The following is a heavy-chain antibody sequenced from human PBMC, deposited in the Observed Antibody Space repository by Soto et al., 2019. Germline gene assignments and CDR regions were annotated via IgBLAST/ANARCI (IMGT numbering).Heavy chain of an antibody. CDR2: IIPIFGTA. CDR3: ARGRYYDFWSGYEN. Sequence: QVQLVQSGAEVKKPGSSVKVSCKASGGTFSSYAISWVRQAPGQGLEWMGGIIPIFGTANYAQKFQGRVTITADKYTSKDYMEMSSLRSEDTAVYYCARGRYYDFWSGYENWGQGTLVTVSS. CDR1: GGTFSSYA. J-gene: IGHJ4*02. V-gene: IGHV1-69*06. D-gene: IGHD3-3*01.